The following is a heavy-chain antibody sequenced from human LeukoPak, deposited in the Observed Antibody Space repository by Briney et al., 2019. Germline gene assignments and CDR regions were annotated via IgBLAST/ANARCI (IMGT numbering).Heavy chain of an antibody. CDR1: GESVSSNSAS. CDR2: TYYRSKWYN. Sequence: SQTVSLTCAISGESVSSNSASWNWFRQSPSRGLEWLGRTYYRSKWYNEYAVSVKSRITINPDTSKNQFSLQLNSVTPEDTAVCYCARSEGSFDYWGQGTLVTVS. J-gene: IGHJ4*02. CDR3: ARSEGSFDY. V-gene: IGHV6-1*01.